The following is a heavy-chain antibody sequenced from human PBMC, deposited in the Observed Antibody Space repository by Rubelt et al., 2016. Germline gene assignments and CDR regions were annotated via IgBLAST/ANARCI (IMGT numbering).Heavy chain of an antibody. V-gene: IGHV4-39*07. CDR2: IYSSGST. CDR1: GGSISSSRYY. Sequence: QLQLQESGPGLVKPSETLSLTCTVSGGSISSSRYYWGWIRQPPGKGLEWIGSIYSSGSTYYNPSLKSRVTISVDTSKNQFSLKLSSGTAAEPAGYDGEREGRVRGELNVECGGQGTLVTVAS. J-gene: IGHJ4*02. CDR3: EREGRVRGELNVEC. D-gene: IGHD3-10*01.